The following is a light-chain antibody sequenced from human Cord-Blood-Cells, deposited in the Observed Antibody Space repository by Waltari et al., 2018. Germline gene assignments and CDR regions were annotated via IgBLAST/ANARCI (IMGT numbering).Light chain of an antibody. J-gene: IGLJ3*02. CDR1: SSNIRAGYD. V-gene: IGLV1-40*01. Sequence: QSVLTQPPSVPVAPWQRVTISCTGSSSNIRAGYDVHWYQQLPGTAPKLLIYGNSNRPSGVPDRFSGSKSGTSASLAITGLQAEDEADYYCQSYDSSLSGSVFGGGTKLTVL. CDR2: GNS. CDR3: QSYDSSLSGSV.